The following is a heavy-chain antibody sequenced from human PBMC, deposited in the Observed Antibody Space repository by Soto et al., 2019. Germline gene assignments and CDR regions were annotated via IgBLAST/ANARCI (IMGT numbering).Heavy chain of an antibody. J-gene: IGHJ5*02. V-gene: IGHV3-23*01. Sequence: EVQLLESGGGLVQPGGSLRLSCAASGFTFSSYAMSWVRQAPGKGLEWVSAISGSGGSTYYADSVKGRFTISRDNSKNTLYLQMNSLRAEDTAVYYCAKGEGDGYNGGPNWFDPWGQGTLVTVSS. CDR3: AKGEGDGYNGGPNWFDP. D-gene: IGHD5-12*01. CDR2: ISGSGGST. CDR1: GFTFSSYA.